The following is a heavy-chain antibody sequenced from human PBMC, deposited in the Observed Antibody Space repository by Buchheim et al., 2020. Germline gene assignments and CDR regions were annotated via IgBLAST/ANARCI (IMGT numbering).Heavy chain of an antibody. CDR1: GGSFSGYY. V-gene: IGHV4-34*01. CDR2: INHSGST. J-gene: IGHJ5*02. Sequence: QVQLQQWGAGLLKPSETLSLTCAVYGGSFSGYYWSWIRQPPGKGLEWIGEINHSGSTNYNPSLKSRVTISVDTSKNQFSLKLSSVTAADTAVYYCARRRRITIFGVVTSLGWNWFDPWGQGTL. CDR3: ARRRRITIFGVVTSLGWNWFDP. D-gene: IGHD3-3*01.